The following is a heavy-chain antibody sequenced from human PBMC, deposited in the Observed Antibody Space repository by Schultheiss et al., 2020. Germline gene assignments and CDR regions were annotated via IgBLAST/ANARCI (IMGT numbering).Heavy chain of an antibody. CDR1: GGSISSYY. CDR2: IYYSGRT. CDR3: ARVKPVTRNYDPGVFDY. J-gene: IGHJ4*02. V-gene: IGHV4-59*01. D-gene: IGHD3-3*01. Sequence: SETLSLTCTVSGGSISSYYWSWIRQPPGKGLEWIGYIYYSGRTNYNPSLNSRVTISVDTSKNQFSLKLSSVTAADTAVYYCARVKPVTRNYDPGVFDYWGQGTLVTVSS.